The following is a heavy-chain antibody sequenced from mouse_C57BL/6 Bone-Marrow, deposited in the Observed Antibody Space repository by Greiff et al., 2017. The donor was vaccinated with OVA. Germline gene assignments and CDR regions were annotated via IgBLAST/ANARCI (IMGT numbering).Heavy chain of an antibody. D-gene: IGHD1-1*01. Sequence: EVQRVESGGGLVKPGGSLKLSCAASGFTFSSYAMSWVRQTPEKRLEWVATISDGGSYTYYPDNVKGRFTISRDNAKNNLYLQMSHLKSEDTAMYYCARDPHYYGSSYDFDYWGQGTTLTGSS. J-gene: IGHJ2*01. CDR2: ISDGGSYT. CDR3: ARDPHYYGSSYDFDY. V-gene: IGHV5-4*01. CDR1: GFTFSSYA.